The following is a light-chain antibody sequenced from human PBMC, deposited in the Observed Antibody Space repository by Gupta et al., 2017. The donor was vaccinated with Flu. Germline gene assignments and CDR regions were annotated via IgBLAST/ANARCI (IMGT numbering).Light chain of an antibody. CDR1: QSFKTW. CDR3: HQYATFSWT. J-gene: IGKJ1*01. Sequence: DIQMTQYPSTLSASVGDRVTITCRASQSFKTWLAWYQQKPGQAPKLLIYKASTLESGVPSRFSGSESGTEFTLTIRSLHPDDFATYYCHQYATFSWTFGQGTKVEVK. V-gene: IGKV1-5*03. CDR2: KAS.